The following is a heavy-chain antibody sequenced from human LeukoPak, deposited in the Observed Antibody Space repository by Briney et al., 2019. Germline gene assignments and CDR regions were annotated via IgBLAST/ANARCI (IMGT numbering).Heavy chain of an antibody. CDR2: IGGGGDGA. V-gene: IGHV3-23*01. Sequence: PGGSLRLSCAASGFTFSHYAMRWVRQAPGKGLEWLSEIGGGGDGAYHADSVKGRFTISRDNSKNTLYLQMNSLRAEDTAVYYCAKTFVGVWSLKIGRTKHDGNYFDYWGQGTLVTVSS. CDR3: AKTFVGVWSLKIGRTKHDGNYFDY. D-gene: IGHD1-1*01. J-gene: IGHJ4*02. CDR1: GFTFSHYA.